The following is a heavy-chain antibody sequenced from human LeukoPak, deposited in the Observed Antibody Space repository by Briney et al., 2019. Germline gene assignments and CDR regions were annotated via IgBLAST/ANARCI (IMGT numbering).Heavy chain of an antibody. CDR3: ARGPYYYYGSGSSYFDY. J-gene: IGHJ4*02. CDR2: IYTSGST. CDR1: GDSISNYY. V-gene: IGHV4-4*07. D-gene: IGHD3-10*01. Sequence: SETLSLTCTVSGDSISNYYWSWIRQPAGKGLEWIGRIYTSGSTNYNPSLKSRVTISVDTSKNQFSLKVSSVTAADTAVYYCARGPYYYYGSGSSYFDYWGQGTLVTVSS.